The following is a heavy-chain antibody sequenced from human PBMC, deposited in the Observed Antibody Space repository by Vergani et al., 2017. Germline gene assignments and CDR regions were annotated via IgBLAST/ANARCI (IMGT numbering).Heavy chain of an antibody. Sequence: QVQLQQWGAGLLKPSETLSLTCAVYGGSFSGYYWSWIRQPPGKGLEWIGEINHSGRTNYNPSLKSRVTISVDTSKNQFSLKLSSVTAADTAVYYCARVITQWLVRAFDIWGQGTMVTVSS. CDR1: GGSFSGYY. CDR2: INHSGRT. V-gene: IGHV4-34*01. J-gene: IGHJ3*02. CDR3: ARVITQWLVRAFDI. D-gene: IGHD6-19*01.